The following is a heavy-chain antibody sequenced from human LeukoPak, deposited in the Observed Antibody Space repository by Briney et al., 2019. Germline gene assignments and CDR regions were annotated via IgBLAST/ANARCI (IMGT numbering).Heavy chain of an antibody. J-gene: IGHJ4*02. CDR1: DYTFTNYG. V-gene: IGHV1-18*01. CDR3: ARDMGSGYYRGDY. D-gene: IGHD5-12*01. Sequence: ASVKVSCKASDYTFTNYGHSWVRQAPGQGLEWMGWISAYNGNTNCAQKFQDRVTMTTDTSTSTAYMELRNLESDNTAMYYCARDMGSGYYRGDYWGQGTLVTVSS. CDR2: ISAYNGNT.